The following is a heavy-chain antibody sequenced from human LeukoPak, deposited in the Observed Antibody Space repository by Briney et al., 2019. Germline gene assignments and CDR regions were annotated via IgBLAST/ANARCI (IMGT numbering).Heavy chain of an antibody. CDR1: GGSFSGYY. Sequence: PSETLSLTCAVYGGSFSGYYWSWIRQPPGKGLEWIGEINHSGSTNYNPSLKSRVTISVDTSKNQFSLKLSSVTAADTAVYYCARLGGYGMSGCSTSCVNWFDPWGQGTLVTVSS. CDR3: ARLGGYGMSGCSTSCVNWFDP. D-gene: IGHD2-2*01. J-gene: IGHJ5*02. V-gene: IGHV4-34*01. CDR2: INHSGST.